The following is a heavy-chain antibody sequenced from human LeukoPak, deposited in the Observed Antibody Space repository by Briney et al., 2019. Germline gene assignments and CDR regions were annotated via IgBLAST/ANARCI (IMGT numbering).Heavy chain of an antibody. D-gene: IGHD2-8*01. CDR2: ISSSDNYA. Sequence: GGXLRLSCAASGFTFSSYSMNWVRQAPGKGLEWVSSISSSDNYAYYADSVKGRFTTSRDNAKNSLYLQMNSLRAEDTAVYYCARDAKGYCANGVCADWGQGTLVIVSS. J-gene: IGHJ4*02. CDR1: GFTFSSYS. V-gene: IGHV3-21*01. CDR3: ARDAKGYCANGVCAD.